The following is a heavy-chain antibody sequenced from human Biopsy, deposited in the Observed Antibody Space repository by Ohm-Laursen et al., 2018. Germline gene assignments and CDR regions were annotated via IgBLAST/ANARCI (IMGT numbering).Heavy chain of an antibody. V-gene: IGHV4-59*01. J-gene: IGHJ2*01. Sequence: TLSLTCTVSGDSISSYYWSWIRQPPGKGLEWIGYVYYTGSTDYNPSLQSRVTISVDTSKNHFSLRLRSVTPADTAIYYCARDRGYYSDRAVPGYFDLWGRGTLVTVSS. CDR1: GDSISSYY. CDR2: VYYTGST. CDR3: ARDRGYYSDRAVPGYFDL. D-gene: IGHD3-22*01.